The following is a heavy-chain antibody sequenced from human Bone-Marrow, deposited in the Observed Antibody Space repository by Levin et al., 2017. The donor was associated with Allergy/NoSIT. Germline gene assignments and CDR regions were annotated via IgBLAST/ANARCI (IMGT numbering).Heavy chain of an antibody. CDR1: GFSLSTSGVG. J-gene: IGHJ4*02. V-gene: IGHV2-5*02. Sequence: SGPTLVKPTQTLTLTCTFSGFSLSTSGVGVGWIRQPPGKALEWLALIYWDVDKRYSPSLKSRLTITKDTTKNQVVLTMTNMDPVDTGTYYCAHRARAPDGSGSYPYWGQGILVTVSS. CDR2: IYWDVDK. CDR3: AHRARAPDGSGSYPY. D-gene: IGHD3-10*01.